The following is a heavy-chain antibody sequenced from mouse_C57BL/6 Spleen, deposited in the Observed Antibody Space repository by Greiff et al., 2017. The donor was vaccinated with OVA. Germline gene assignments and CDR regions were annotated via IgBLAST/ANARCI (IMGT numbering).Heavy chain of an antibody. D-gene: IGHD1-1*01. V-gene: IGHV1-50*01. J-gene: IGHJ1*03. CDR1: GYTFTSYW. CDR3: ARRATVVARDWYFDV. Sequence: QVQLQQPGAELVKPGASVKLSCKASGYTFTSYWMQWVKQRPGQGLEWIGEIDPSDSYTNYHQKFKGKATLTVDTSSRTAYMQLSSLTSEDSAVYYCARRATVVARDWYFDVWGTGTTVTVSS. CDR2: IDPSDSYT.